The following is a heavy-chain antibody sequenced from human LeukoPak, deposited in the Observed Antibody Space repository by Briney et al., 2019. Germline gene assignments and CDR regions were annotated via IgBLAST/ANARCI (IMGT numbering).Heavy chain of an antibody. CDR2: IYYSGST. Sequence: SETLSLTCTVSGGSISSYYWSWIRQPPGKGLEWIGYIYYSGSTNYNPSLKSRVTISVDTSKNQFSLKLSSVTAADTAVYYCARGPYSQYYYYHYMDVWGKGTTVTVSS. J-gene: IGHJ6*03. CDR3: ARGPYSQYYYYHYMDV. D-gene: IGHD6-13*01. V-gene: IGHV4-59*12. CDR1: GGSISSYY.